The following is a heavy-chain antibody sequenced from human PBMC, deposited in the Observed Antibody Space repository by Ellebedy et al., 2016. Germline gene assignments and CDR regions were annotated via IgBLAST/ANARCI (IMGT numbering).Heavy chain of an antibody. D-gene: IGHD6-25*01. CDR3: TRRGIQAFDI. Sequence: GESLKISXAASGFTFSSYAMSWVRQAPGKGMEWVSAISGSGGSTYYADSVKGRFTISRDNSKNTLYLQMNSLRAEDTAVYYCTRRGIQAFDIWGQGTMVTVSS. CDR1: GFTFSSYA. J-gene: IGHJ3*02. CDR2: ISGSGGST. V-gene: IGHV3-23*01.